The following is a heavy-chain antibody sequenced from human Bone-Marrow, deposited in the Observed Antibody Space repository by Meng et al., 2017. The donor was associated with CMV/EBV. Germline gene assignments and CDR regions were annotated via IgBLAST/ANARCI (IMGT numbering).Heavy chain of an antibody. V-gene: IGHV3-20*01. J-gene: IGHJ4*02. CDR1: GFTVSSNY. Sequence: GGSLRLSCAASGFTVSSNYMSWVRQAPGKGLEWVSGINWNGGSTGYADSVKGRFTISRDNAKNSLYLQMNSLRAEDTASYHCARDSPFGVVIIEYYFDYWGQGTLVTVSS. D-gene: IGHD3-3*01. CDR3: ARDSPFGVVIIEYYFDY. CDR2: INWNGGST.